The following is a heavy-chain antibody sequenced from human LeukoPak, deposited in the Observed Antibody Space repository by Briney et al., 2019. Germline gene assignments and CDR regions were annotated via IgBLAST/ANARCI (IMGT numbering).Heavy chain of an antibody. J-gene: IGHJ6*02. CDR2: INHSGST. CDR1: GGSFSGYS. Sequence: SETLSLTCAVYGGSFSGYSWSWIRQPPGKGLEWIGEINHSGSTNYNPSLKSRVTISVDTSKNQFSLKLSSVTAADTAVYYCARYGRVATAGYYYYYGMDVWGQGTTVTVSS. V-gene: IGHV4-34*01. CDR3: ARYGRVATAGYYYYYGMDV. D-gene: IGHD2-21*01.